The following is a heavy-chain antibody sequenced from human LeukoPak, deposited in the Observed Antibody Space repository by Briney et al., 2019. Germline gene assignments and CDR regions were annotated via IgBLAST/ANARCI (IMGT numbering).Heavy chain of an antibody. V-gene: IGHV4-34*01. Sequence: PSETLSLTCAVYGGSFSGYYWSWIRQPPGKGLEWIGEINHSGSTNYNPSLKSRVTISVDTSKNQFSLKLSSVTAADTAVYYCARSPARTGMATGYYFDYWGQGTLVTVSS. J-gene: IGHJ4*02. CDR3: ARSPARTGMATGYYFDY. D-gene: IGHD5-24*01. CDR2: INHSGST. CDR1: GGSFSGYY.